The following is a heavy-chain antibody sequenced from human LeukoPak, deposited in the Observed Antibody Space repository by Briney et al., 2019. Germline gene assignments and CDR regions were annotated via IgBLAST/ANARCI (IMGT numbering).Heavy chain of an antibody. V-gene: IGHV4-34*01. J-gene: IGHJ4*02. Sequence: PSETLSLTCAVYGGSFSGYYWSWIRQPPGKGLEWIGEINHSGSTNYNPSLKSRVTISVDTSKNQFSLKLSSVTAADTAVYYCARDHEKGKDYWGQGTLVTVSS. CDR3: ARDHEKGKDY. CDR2: INHSGST. CDR1: GGSFSGYY. D-gene: IGHD1-14*01.